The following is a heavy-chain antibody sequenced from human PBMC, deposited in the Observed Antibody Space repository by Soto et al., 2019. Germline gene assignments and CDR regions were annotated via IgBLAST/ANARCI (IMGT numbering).Heavy chain of an antibody. Sequence: PGGSLRLSCAASGLTFSNFWMHWVRQAPGKGLVWVSRINSDGSNTNYADSVRGRFTISRDNAKNTLYLQMNSLRAEDTAVYYCAKDPQQLVLYNWFDPWGQGTLVTVSS. CDR1: GLTFSNFW. CDR2: INSDGSNT. D-gene: IGHD6-13*01. V-gene: IGHV3-74*01. J-gene: IGHJ5*02. CDR3: AKDPQQLVLYNWFDP.